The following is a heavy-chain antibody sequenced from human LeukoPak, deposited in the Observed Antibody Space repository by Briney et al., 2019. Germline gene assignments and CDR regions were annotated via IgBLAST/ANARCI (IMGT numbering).Heavy chain of an antibody. CDR2: IRYDGSNK. Sequence: GGSLRLSCAASGFTFSSYGMHWVRQAPGKGLEWVAFIRYDGSNKYYADSVKGRFTISRDNPKNSLYLQMNSLRVEDTAVYYCASGVRAGAYYYYYLDVWGKGTTVTISS. CDR3: ASGVRAGAYYYYYLDV. CDR1: GFTFSSYG. V-gene: IGHV3-30*02. D-gene: IGHD1-26*01. J-gene: IGHJ6*03.